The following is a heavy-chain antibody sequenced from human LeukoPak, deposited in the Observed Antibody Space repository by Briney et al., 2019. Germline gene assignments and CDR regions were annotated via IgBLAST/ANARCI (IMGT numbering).Heavy chain of an antibody. CDR2: ISSSSSYI. CDR3: ARDLSEWYSSGWYDFDY. V-gene: IGHV3-21*01. Sequence: GGSLRLSCAASGFTFSSYSMNWVRQAPGKGLEWVSSISSSSSYIYYADSVKGRFTISRDNAKNSLYLQMNSLRAEDTAVYYCARDLSEWYSSGWYDFDYWGQGTLVTVSS. D-gene: IGHD6-19*01. J-gene: IGHJ4*02. CDR1: GFTFSSYS.